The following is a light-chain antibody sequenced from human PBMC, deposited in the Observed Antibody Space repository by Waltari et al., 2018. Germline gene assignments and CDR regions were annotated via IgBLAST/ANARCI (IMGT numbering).Light chain of an antibody. CDR3: QQYNSYWT. J-gene: IGKJ1*01. CDR1: QSISNW. Sequence: DIQMTQSPSTLSASVGDRVTITCRASQSISNWLAWYQQKPGKAPKLLIYDASTLEIGVPSRFSGSGSGTEFTLTISSLQPDDFATYYCQQYNSYWTFGQGTKVEIK. V-gene: IGKV1-5*01. CDR2: DAS.